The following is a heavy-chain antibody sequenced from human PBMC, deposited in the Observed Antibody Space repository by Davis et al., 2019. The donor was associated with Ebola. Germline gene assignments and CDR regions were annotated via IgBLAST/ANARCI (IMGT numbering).Heavy chain of an antibody. V-gene: IGHV4-59*01. Sequence: SETLSLTCTVSAGSISSYYWSWIRQPPGKGLEWIGYIYYSGSTNYNPSLKSRVTISVDTSKNQFSLKLSSVTAADTAVYYCARSDHYDSSGYRSWGQGTLVTVSS. CDR2: IYYSGST. CDR3: ARSDHYDSSGYRS. J-gene: IGHJ4*02. D-gene: IGHD3-22*01. CDR1: AGSISSYY.